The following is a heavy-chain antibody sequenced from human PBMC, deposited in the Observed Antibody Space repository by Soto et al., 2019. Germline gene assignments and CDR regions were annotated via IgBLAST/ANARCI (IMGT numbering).Heavy chain of an antibody. Sequence: SETLSLTCTVSGGSISSGGYYWSWIRQAPGKGLEWIGYISNSGSTRFNPSLWSRVTISVDTSKNQFSLELSSVTAADTAVYYCARHRVAEADTGLFDYWGQGALVTVSS. V-gene: IGHV4-61*08. J-gene: IGHJ4*02. CDR2: ISNSGST. CDR1: GGSISSGGYY. CDR3: ARHRVAEADTGLFDY. D-gene: IGHD6-19*01.